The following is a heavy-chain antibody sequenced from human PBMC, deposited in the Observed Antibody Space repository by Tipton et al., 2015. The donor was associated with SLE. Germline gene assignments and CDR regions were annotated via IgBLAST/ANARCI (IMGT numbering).Heavy chain of an antibody. CDR2: IRSKAYGGTT. CDR1: GFTFSSYS. Sequence: SLRLSCAASGFTFSSYSMNWVRQAPGKGLEWVGFIRSKAYGGTTEYAASVKGRFTISRDDSKSIAYLQMNSLKTEDTAVYYCTRGRGYYGSGTDAFDIWGQGTMVTVSS. CDR3: TRGRGYYGSGTDAFDI. J-gene: IGHJ3*02. D-gene: IGHD3-10*01. V-gene: IGHV3-49*04.